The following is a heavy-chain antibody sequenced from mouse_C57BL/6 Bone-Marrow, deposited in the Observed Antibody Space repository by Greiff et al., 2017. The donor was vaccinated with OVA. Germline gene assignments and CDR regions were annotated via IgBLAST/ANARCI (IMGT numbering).Heavy chain of an antibody. CDR2: ISSGGSYT. D-gene: IGHD2-3*01. CDR1: GFTFSSYG. V-gene: IGHV5-6*01. Sequence: EVQRVESGGDLVKPGGSLKLSCAASGFTFSSYGMSWVRQTPDKRLEWVATISSGGSYTYYPDSVKGRFTISRDNAKNTLYLQMSSLKSEDTAMYYCATSMMVTTWYFDVWGTGTTVTVSS. CDR3: ATSMMVTTWYFDV. J-gene: IGHJ1*03.